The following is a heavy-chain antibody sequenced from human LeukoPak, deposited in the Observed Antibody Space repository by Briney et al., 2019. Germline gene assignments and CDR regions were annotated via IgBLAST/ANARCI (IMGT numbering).Heavy chain of an antibody. D-gene: IGHD5-24*01. J-gene: IGHJ4*02. Sequence: GGSLRLSCAASGFALSSHWMTWVRQVPGRGPEWVANVNRDGSETYYLDSVKGRFTISKNNAKNSLYLQMNSLRAEDTAIYYCTRVGYIDEGIDYWGQGTLVTVSS. CDR3: TRVGYIDEGIDY. CDR2: VNRDGSET. CDR1: GFALSSHW. V-gene: IGHV3-7*04.